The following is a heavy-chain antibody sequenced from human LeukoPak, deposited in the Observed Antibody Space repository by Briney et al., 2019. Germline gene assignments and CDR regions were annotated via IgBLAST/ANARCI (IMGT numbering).Heavy chain of an antibody. CDR2: INPNSGGT. J-gene: IGHJ4*02. V-gene: IGHV1-2*02. CDR3: ARDLRYSGSYYVAY. Sequence: ASVKVSCKASGYTFTGYYTHWVRQAPGQGLEWMGWINPNSGGTNYAQKFQGRVTMTRDTSISTAYMELSRLRSDDTAVYYCARDLRYSGSYYVAYWGQGTLVTVSS. D-gene: IGHD1-26*01. CDR1: GYTFTGYY.